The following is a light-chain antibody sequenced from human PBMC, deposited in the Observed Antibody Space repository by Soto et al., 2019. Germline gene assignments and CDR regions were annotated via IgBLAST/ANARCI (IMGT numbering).Light chain of an antibody. CDR1: QSVGSV. CDR2: GTS. CDR3: QQYNAWPIT. J-gene: IGKJ5*01. Sequence: TQSPASVSVSPVQTATLSCRASQSVGSVFGWYQQKPVQAPRLLSYGTSTRAAGIPARFSGGGSGTDFTLTITSLQSEDFAVYYCQQYNAWPITFGQGTRLEIK. V-gene: IGKV3-15*01.